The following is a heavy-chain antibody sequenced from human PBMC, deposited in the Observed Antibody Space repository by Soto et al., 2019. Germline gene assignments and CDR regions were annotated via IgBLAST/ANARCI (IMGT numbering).Heavy chain of an antibody. D-gene: IGHD5-12*01. CDR2: INHSGST. J-gene: IGHJ4*02. Sequence: SETLSLTCAVYGGSFSGYYWSWIRQPPGKGLEWIGEINHSGSTNYNPSLKSRVTISVDTSKNQFSLKLSSVTAADTAVYYCARNRLRRDGYFDYWGQGTLVTVSS. V-gene: IGHV4-34*01. CDR3: ARNRLRRDGYFDY. CDR1: GGSFSGYY.